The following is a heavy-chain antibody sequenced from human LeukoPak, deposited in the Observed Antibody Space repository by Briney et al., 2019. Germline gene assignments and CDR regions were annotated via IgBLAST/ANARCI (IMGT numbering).Heavy chain of an antibody. D-gene: IGHD3-3*01. Sequence: SETLSLTCGVSGGSVTSTNWWTWVRQPPGMGLEWIGEVHLDGRTNYNPSLKSRLTMSVDLSENHISLKLTSVTAADTAVYYCAREGGFYRPLDYSGQGTLVTVSS. J-gene: IGHJ4*02. V-gene: IGHV4-4*02. CDR1: GGSVTSTNW. CDR2: VHLDGRT. CDR3: AREGGFYRPLDY.